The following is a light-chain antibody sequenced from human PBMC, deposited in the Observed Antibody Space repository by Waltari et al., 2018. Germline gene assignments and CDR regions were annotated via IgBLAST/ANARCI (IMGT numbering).Light chain of an antibody. CDR3: QQTYSTPWT. Sequence: DIVMTQSPSSLSASVGDRVAITCRASQSISKYLNWYQQKPGKVPKLLIYAASSLQSGVPSGFSGSGSGTDFTLTISSLHPEDFATYYCQQTYSTPWTFGQGTKVEIK. V-gene: IGKV1-39*01. CDR2: AAS. CDR1: QSISKY. J-gene: IGKJ1*01.